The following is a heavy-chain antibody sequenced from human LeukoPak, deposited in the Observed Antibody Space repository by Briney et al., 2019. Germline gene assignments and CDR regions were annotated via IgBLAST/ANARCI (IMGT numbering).Heavy chain of an antibody. CDR3: AGAPAWYSSSWYYFDY. CDR1: GFTFSSYS. CDR2: ISSSSSYI. Sequence: GGSLRLSCAASGFTFSSYSMNWVRQAPGKGLEWVSSISSSSSYIYYADSVKGRFTISRDNAKNSLYLQMNSLRAEDTAVYYCAGAPAWYSSSWYYFDYWGQGTLVTVSS. J-gene: IGHJ4*02. D-gene: IGHD6-13*01. V-gene: IGHV3-21*01.